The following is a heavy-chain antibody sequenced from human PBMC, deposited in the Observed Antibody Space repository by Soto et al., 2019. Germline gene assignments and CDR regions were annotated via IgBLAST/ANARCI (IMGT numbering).Heavy chain of an antibody. CDR2: ISNDGSNK. J-gene: IGHJ4*02. CDR1: GFSFSSYA. Sequence: QVHLVESGGGVVQPGRSLRLSCAASGFSFSSYAMHWLRQAPGEGLEWVAVISNDGSNKFFADSVKGRVFISRDNSNNTLFLEMDSLRPEDTAVYYCARGQQGIDYWGQGILV. V-gene: IGHV3-30-3*01. D-gene: IGHD6-13*01. CDR3: ARGQQGIDY.